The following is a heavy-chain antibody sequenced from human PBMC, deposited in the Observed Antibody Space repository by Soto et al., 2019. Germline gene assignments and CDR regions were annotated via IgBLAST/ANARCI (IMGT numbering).Heavy chain of an antibody. Sequence: SETLSLTCTVSGGSISSYYWSWIRQPPGKGLEWIGYIYYSGSTNYNPSLKSRVTISVDTSKNQFSLKLSSVTAADTAVYYCARQKITMVRGDTYDFDYWGQGTLVNGSS. J-gene: IGHJ4*02. CDR3: ARQKITMVRGDTYDFDY. V-gene: IGHV4-59*01. CDR1: GGSISSYY. CDR2: IYYSGST. D-gene: IGHD3-10*01.